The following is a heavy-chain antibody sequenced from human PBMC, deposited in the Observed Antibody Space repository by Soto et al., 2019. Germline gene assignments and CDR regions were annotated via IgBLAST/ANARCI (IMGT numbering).Heavy chain of an antibody. Sequence: EVQLVESGGGLVQPGGSLRLSCAASGFTVSTTYMSWVRQAPGKGLEWVSVIYSGGSPFYADSVRGRFTISRDNSKNSVNLQMNSLRAEDTAVYYCARDPWAADYWGQGTLVTVSS. D-gene: IGHD3-16*01. CDR2: IYSGGSP. CDR3: ARDPWAADY. J-gene: IGHJ4*02. V-gene: IGHV3-66*01. CDR1: GFTVSTTY.